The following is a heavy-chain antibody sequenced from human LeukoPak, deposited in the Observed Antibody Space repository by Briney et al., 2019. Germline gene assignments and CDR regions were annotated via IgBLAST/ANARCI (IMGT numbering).Heavy chain of an antibody. V-gene: IGHV1-18*01. D-gene: IGHD6-13*01. CDR3: ARNLDSSSWYASNGDY. J-gene: IGHJ4*02. CDR2: ISAYNGNT. Sequence: ASVKVSCKASGYTFTSYGISWVRQAPGQGLEWMGWISAYNGNTNYAQKLQGRVTMTTDTSTSTAYMELRSLRSDDTAVYYCARNLDSSSWYASNGDYWGRGTLVTVSS. CDR1: GYTFTSYG.